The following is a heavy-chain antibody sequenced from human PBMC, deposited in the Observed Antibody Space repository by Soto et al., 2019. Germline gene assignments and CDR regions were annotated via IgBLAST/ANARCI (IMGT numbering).Heavy chain of an antibody. CDR3: ARWPRPRSIVVVPAAPPDYYGMDA. D-gene: IGHD2-2*01. CDR1: GGTFSSYA. V-gene: IGHV1-69*06. Sequence: SVKVSCKASGGTFSSYAISWVRQAPGQGLEWMGGIIPIFGTANYAQKFQGRVTITADKSTSTAYMELSSLRSEDTAVYYCARWPRPRSIVVVPAAPPDYYGMDAWGQGTTVTVSS. CDR2: IIPIFGTA. J-gene: IGHJ6*02.